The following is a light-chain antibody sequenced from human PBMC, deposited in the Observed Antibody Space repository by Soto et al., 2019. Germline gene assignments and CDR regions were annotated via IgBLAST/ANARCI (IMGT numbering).Light chain of an antibody. CDR3: SSYTSSSTGV. Sequence: QSALTQPPSASGSPGQSVTISCTGTISDVGGYNYVSWYQQHPGKAPKLMIYEVSNRPSGVSNRFSGSKSGNTASLTISGLQAEDEADYYCSSYTSSSTGVFGTGTKLTVL. J-gene: IGLJ1*01. CDR1: ISDVGGYNY. V-gene: IGLV2-14*01. CDR2: EVS.